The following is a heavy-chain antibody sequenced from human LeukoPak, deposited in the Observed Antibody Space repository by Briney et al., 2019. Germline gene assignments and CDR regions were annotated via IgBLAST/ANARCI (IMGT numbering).Heavy chain of an antibody. CDR3: AAASDNWNYSGYDY. CDR2: IVVGSGNT. J-gene: IGHJ4*02. D-gene: IGHD1-7*01. CDR1: GFTYTTST. V-gene: IGHV1-58*02. Sequence: SVKVSCKASGFTYTTSTMHWVRQARGHRLEWIGWIVVGSGNTNYAQKSQERVTITRDMSTSTAYMELSSLRSEDTAVYYCAAASDNWNYSGYDYWGQGTLVTVSS.